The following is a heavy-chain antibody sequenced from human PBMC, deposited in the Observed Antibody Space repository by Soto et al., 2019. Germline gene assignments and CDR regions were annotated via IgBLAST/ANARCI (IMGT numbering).Heavy chain of an antibody. V-gene: IGHV4-31*03. J-gene: IGHJ4*02. CDR2: IYYSGST. CDR1: GGSISSGGYY. CDR3: ARAVTPSEALFDY. Sequence: QVQLQESGPGLVKPSQTPSLTCTVSGGSISSGGYYWSWIRQHPGKGLEWIGYIYYSGSTYYNPSLKSRVTISVDTSKNQFSLKLSSVTAADTAVYYCARAVTPSEALFDYWGQGTLVTVSS. D-gene: IGHD2-21*02.